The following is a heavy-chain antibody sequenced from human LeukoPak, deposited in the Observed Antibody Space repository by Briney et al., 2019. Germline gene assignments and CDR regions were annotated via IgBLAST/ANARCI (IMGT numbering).Heavy chain of an antibody. D-gene: IGHD6-19*01. CDR1: GFTFSSYA. V-gene: IGHV1-69*01. CDR3: ASPVRYSSGWYYFDY. J-gene: IGHJ4*02. CDR2: IIPIFGTA. Sequence: GGSLRLSCAASGFTFSSYAISWVRQAPGQGLEWMGGIIPIFGTANYAQKFQGRVTITADESTSTAYMELSSLRSEDTAVYYCASPVRYSSGWYYFDYWGQGTLVTVSS.